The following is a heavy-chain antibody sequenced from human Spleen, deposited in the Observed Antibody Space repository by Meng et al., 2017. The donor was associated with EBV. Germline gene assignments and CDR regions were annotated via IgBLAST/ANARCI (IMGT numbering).Heavy chain of an antibody. CDR2: IYYTGTT. CDR1: GDSISSGGYH. Sequence: QVQLQESGPRLVKPSQTLSLTCAVSGDSISSGGYHWNWIRQPPGKGLEWIGNIYYTGTTYYNPSLASRVTISVDTSKNQFSLKLTSVTAADTAVYYCARDSPVSHFDYWGQGTLVTVSS. D-gene: IGHD3-22*01. J-gene: IGHJ4*02. V-gene: IGHV4-30-4*01. CDR3: ARDSPVSHFDY.